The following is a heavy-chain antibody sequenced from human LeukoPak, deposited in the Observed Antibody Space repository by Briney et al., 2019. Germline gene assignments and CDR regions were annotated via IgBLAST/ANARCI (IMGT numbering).Heavy chain of an antibody. J-gene: IGHJ5*02. Sequence: SETLSLTCTVSGGSISSSSYYWGWIRQPPGKGLEWIGSIYYSGSTYYNPSLKSRVTISVDTSKNQFSLKLSSVTAADTAVYYCARGRRLRDINWFDPWGQGTLVTVSS. CDR2: IYYSGST. CDR3: ARGRRLRDINWFDP. V-gene: IGHV4-39*07. D-gene: IGHD4-17*01. CDR1: GGSISSSSYY.